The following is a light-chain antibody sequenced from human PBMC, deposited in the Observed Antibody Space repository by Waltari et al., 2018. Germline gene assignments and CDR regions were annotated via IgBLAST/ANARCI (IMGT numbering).Light chain of an antibody. CDR3: QQRSDWLLT. Sequence: EIVLTQPPATLSLSPGESATLSCRASQCVSSYLAWYQPKSGQAPRLPIYDASNRATGIPARFSGGGSGTDFTLTISSLEPEDFAVYYCQQRSDWLLTFGGGTKVEIK. CDR1: QCVSSY. V-gene: IGKV3-11*01. J-gene: IGKJ4*01. CDR2: DAS.